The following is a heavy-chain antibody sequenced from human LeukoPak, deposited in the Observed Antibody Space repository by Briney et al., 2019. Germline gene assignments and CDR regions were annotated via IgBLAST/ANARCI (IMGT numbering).Heavy chain of an antibody. CDR2: IYYSGST. D-gene: IGHD3-10*01. V-gene: IGHV4-59*08. CDR3: AATMVRGVHTHFDY. CDR1: GGSISTYY. Sequence: PSETLSLTCTVSGGSISTYYWSWIRQPPGKGLEWIGYIYYSGSTTYNPSLKSRVTISVDTSKNQFSLKLSSVTAADTAVYYCAATMVRGVHTHFDYWGQGTLVTVSS. J-gene: IGHJ4*02.